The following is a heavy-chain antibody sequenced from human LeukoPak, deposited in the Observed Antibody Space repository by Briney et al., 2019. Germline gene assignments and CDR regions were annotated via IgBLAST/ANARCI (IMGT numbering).Heavy chain of an antibody. CDR2: MSYSGTS. Sequence: SETLSLTCTVSGGSIKTYYRSWSRQSPGKGLEWIGSMSYSGTSNYIPSLKSRVSMTIDISKNQFSLKLTSVTAADTALYFCAAGSRAYYFYYNDVCGTGTTVTVSS. V-gene: IGHV4-59*08. CDR1: GGSIKTYY. J-gene: IGHJ6*03. CDR3: AAGSRAYYFYYNDV.